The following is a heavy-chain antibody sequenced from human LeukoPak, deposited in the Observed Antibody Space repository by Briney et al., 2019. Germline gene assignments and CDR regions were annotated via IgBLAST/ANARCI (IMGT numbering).Heavy chain of an antibody. J-gene: IGHJ4*02. Sequence: PGGSLRLSCTASGFTLRDFSMNWVRQAPGKGLELVSHISPRSDIISYADSVKGRFTTSRDNAKNSLYLQMNSLRAEDMAVYYCVRDHDWAFDYWGQGTLVPVSS. V-gene: IGHV3-48*01. CDR3: VRDHDWAFDY. CDR2: ISPRSDII. CDR1: GFTLRDFS. D-gene: IGHD3-9*01.